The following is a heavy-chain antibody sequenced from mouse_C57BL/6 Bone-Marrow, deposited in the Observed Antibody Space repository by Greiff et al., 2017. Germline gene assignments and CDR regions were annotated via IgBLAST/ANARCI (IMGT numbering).Heavy chain of an antibody. CDR1: GYTFTSYW. D-gene: IGHD2-3*01. J-gene: IGHJ2*01. V-gene: IGHV1-50*01. Sequence: QVQLQQPGAELVKPGASVKLSCKASGYTFTSYWMQWVKQRPGQGLEWIGEIDPSDSYTNYNQKFKGKATLTVDTSSSTAYMQLSSLTSEDSAVYYCSSFDGNYFDFWGQGTPLTVAS. CDR2: IDPSDSYT. CDR3: SSFDGNYFDF.